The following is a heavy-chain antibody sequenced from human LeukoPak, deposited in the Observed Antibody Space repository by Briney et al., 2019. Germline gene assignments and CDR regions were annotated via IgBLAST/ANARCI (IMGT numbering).Heavy chain of an antibody. CDR2: INSDGSST. V-gene: IGHV3-74*01. Sequence: PGGSLRLSCEASGFAFSSYWMHWVRQAPGKGLVWVSRINSDGSSTTYADSVKGRFTISKDNAKNTLYLQMNSLRAEDTAVYYCARDAEPCTNGVCYIHYYFDYWGQGTLVTVSS. D-gene: IGHD2-8*01. CDR3: ARDAEPCTNGVCYIHYYFDY. CDR1: GFAFSSYW. J-gene: IGHJ4*02.